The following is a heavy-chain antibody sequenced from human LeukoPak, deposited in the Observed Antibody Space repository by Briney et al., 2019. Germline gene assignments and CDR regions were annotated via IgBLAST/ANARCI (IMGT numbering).Heavy chain of an antibody. CDR3: ARDPPYYYDSSGWNDY. D-gene: IGHD3-22*01. V-gene: IGHV1-69*04. CDR1: GGTFSSYA. Sequence: ASVKVSCKASGGTFSSYAISWVRQAPGQGLEWMGRIIPILGIANYAQKFQGRVTIIADKSTSSAYMELSSLRSEDTAVYYCARDPPYYYDSSGWNDYWGQGTLVTVSS. J-gene: IGHJ4*02. CDR2: IIPILGIA.